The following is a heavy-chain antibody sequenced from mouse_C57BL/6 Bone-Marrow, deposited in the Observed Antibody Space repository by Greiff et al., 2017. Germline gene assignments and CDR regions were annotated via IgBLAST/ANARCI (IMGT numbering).Heavy chain of an antibody. J-gene: IGHJ3*01. CDR1: GYTFTSYW. D-gene: IGHD2-5*01. Sequence: VQLQQSGTVLARPGASVKMSCKTSGYTFTSYWMHWVKQRPGQGLEWIGAIYPGNSDTSYNQKFKGKAKLTAVTSARTADMELSSLTNEDSAVYYCTREVAYYSNYGAYWGQGTLVTVSA. CDR3: TREVAYYSNYGAY. V-gene: IGHV1-5*01. CDR2: IYPGNSDT.